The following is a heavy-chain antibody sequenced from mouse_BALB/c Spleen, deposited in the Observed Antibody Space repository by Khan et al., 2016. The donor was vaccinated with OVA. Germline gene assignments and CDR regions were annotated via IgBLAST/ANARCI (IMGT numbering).Heavy chain of an antibody. CDR2: ISYSGNS. D-gene: IGHD1-1*01. Sequence: EVRLQESGPSLVKPSQTLSLTCSVTGDSITSGYWNWIRKFPGNKLEYMGYISYSGNSYYNPSLKSRISVTRDTSKTQYYLQLKSVTTEDTATYYCACELRGFAYWGQGTLVTVSA. J-gene: IGHJ3*01. CDR3: ACELRGFAY. CDR1: GDSITSGY. V-gene: IGHV3-8*02.